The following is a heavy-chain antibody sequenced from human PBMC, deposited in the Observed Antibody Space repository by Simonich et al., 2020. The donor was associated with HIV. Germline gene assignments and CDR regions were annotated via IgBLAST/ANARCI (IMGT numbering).Heavy chain of an antibody. D-gene: IGHD4-17*01. Sequence: EVQLVESGGGLVQPGGSLRLSCVPSGFTFRSYWMHWVRQAPGKGLVWVSGIKSDGNTTIYADSVKGRFIISRDNAKNTLYLQMNSLRTEDTAVYFCYGAFDVWGQGTMVTVSS. J-gene: IGHJ3*01. V-gene: IGHV3-74*01. CDR1: GFTFRSYW. CDR2: IKSDGNTT. CDR3: YGAFDV.